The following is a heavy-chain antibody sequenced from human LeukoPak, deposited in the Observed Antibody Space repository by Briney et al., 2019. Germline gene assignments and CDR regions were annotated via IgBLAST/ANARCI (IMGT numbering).Heavy chain of an antibody. Sequence: GGSLRLSCAASGFSFNTYAMHWVRQAPGQGLEWVALIWHDGSHKFYSNSVRGQFTISRDNSKNTLYLQMNSLRAEDTAVYYCASSQWPHSLIYWGQGTLVTVPS. CDR2: IWHDGSHK. J-gene: IGHJ4*02. CDR3: ASSQWPHSLIY. D-gene: IGHD6-19*01. CDR1: GFSFNTYA. V-gene: IGHV3-33*01.